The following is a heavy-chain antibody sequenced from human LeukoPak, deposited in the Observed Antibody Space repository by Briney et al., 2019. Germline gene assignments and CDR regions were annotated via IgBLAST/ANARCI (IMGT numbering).Heavy chain of an antibody. CDR1: GFTFSSYG. CDR2: ISYDGSNK. D-gene: IGHD3-22*01. Sequence: GGSLRLSCAASGFTFSSYGMHWVRQAPGKGLEWVAVISYDGSNKYYADSVKGRFTISRDNSKNTLYLQMNSLRAEDTAVYYCAKDHRDSSGYRDYWGQGTLVTVSS. CDR3: AKDHRDSSGYRDY. V-gene: IGHV3-30*18. J-gene: IGHJ4*02.